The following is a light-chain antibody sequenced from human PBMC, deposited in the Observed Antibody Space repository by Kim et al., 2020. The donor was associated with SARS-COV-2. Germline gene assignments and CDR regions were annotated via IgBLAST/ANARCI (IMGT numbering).Light chain of an antibody. J-gene: IGKJ2*01. CDR3: QQYNSHPYT. CDR1: QSVSSW. V-gene: IGKV1-5*03. CDR2: KAS. Sequence: DIQMTQSPSTLSASVGDRVTITCRASQSVSSWLAWYQQNPGKAPKLLIYKASTLEGGVPSRFRGRGSGTEFTLTINTLQPDDLATYSCQQYNSHPYTFGQGTKLEI.